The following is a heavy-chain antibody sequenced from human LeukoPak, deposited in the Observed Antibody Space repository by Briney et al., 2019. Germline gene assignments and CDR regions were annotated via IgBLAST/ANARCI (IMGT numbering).Heavy chain of an antibody. Sequence: GGSLRLSCAASGFTFSSYWMSWVRQAPGKGLEWVANIKQDGSEEYYVDSVKGRFTISRDNAKNSLYLQMNSLRAEDTAVYYCARAGTPSYYYDSSGYYWPYYFDYWGQGTLVTVSS. V-gene: IGHV3-7*04. CDR3: ARAGTPSYYYDSSGYYWPYYFDY. D-gene: IGHD3-22*01. CDR2: IKQDGSEE. J-gene: IGHJ4*02. CDR1: GFTFSSYW.